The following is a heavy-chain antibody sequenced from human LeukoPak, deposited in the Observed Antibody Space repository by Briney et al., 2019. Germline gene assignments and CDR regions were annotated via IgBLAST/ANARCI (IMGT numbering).Heavy chain of an antibody. CDR2: ISYDGSNK. D-gene: IGHD3-22*01. Sequence: GGPLRLSCAASGFTFSSYGMHWVRQAPGKGLEWVAVISYDGSNKYYADSVKGRFTISRDNSKNTLYLQMNSLRAEDTAVYYCAKVSMIVAISPDDAFDIWGQGTMVTVSS. CDR3: AKVSMIVAISPDDAFDI. CDR1: GFTFSSYG. V-gene: IGHV3-30*18. J-gene: IGHJ3*02.